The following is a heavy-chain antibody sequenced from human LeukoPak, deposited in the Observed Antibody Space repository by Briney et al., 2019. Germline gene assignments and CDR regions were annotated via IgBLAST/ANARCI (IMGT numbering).Heavy chain of an antibody. CDR1: GFTFSSYA. V-gene: IGHV3-23*01. Sequence: GGSLRLSCAASGFTFSSYAMGWVRQAPGKGLEWVAAISGSGGSTFYADSVKGRYTISRDNSKNTLYLQMNSLRAEDTAVYYCAKGLCSTSCYSVPDHVWGQGTTVTVSS. J-gene: IGHJ6*02. CDR2: ISGSGGST. CDR3: AKGLCSTSCYSVPDHV. D-gene: IGHD2-2*01.